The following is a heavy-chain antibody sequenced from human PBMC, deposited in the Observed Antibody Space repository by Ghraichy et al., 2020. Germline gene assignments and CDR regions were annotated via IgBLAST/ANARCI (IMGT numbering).Heavy chain of an antibody. CDR1: GFTFSDYY. J-gene: IGHJ4*02. V-gene: IGHV3-11*06. D-gene: IGHD6-6*01. CDR2: ISSSSYT. CDR3: ARAEYSSSSVFDY. Sequence: GESLNISCAASGFTFSDYYMSWIRQAPGKGLEWVSYISSSSYTNYADSVKGRFTISRDNAKNSLYLQMNSLRAEDTAVYYCARAEYSSSSVFDYWGQGTLVTVSS.